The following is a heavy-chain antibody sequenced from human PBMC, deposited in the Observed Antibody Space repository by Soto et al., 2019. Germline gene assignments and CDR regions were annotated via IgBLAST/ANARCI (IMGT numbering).Heavy chain of an antibody. CDR1: GGSISSSNW. CDR3: AREKPGIAAAGAFDP. V-gene: IGHV4-4*02. Sequence: SETLSLTCAVSGGSISSSNWWSWVRQPPGKGLEWIGEIYHSGSTNYNPSLKSRVTISVDKSKNQFSLKLSSVTAADTAVYYCAREKPGIAAAGAFDPWGQGTLVTVSS. D-gene: IGHD6-13*01. CDR2: IYHSGST. J-gene: IGHJ5*02.